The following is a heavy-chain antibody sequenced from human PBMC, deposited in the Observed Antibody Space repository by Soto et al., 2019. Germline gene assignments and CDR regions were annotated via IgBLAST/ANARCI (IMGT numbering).Heavy chain of an antibody. Sequence: SVKVSCKASGGTFSSYAISWVRQAPGQGLEWMGGIIPIFGTANYAQKFQGRVTITADESRSTAYMELSSLRSDDTAVYYCARLDYYDSSGYPDYWGQGARGTVS. V-gene: IGHV1-69*13. CDR1: GGTFSSYA. CDR2: IIPIFGTA. CDR3: ARLDYYDSSGYPDY. D-gene: IGHD3-22*01. J-gene: IGHJ4*02.